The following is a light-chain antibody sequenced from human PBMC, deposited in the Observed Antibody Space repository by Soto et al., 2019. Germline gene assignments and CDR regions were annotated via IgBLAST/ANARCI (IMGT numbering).Light chain of an antibody. CDR1: QSVDSY. J-gene: IGKJ4*01. Sequence: EIVLTQSPATLSLSPGERATLSCWARQSVDSYLAWYQQKPGQAPRLLIYDAFNRATGIPARFSGSGSGTDFTLTISSLEPEDFAVYYCQQRTNWPLTFGGGTKVEIK. CDR3: QQRTNWPLT. CDR2: DAF. V-gene: IGKV3-11*01.